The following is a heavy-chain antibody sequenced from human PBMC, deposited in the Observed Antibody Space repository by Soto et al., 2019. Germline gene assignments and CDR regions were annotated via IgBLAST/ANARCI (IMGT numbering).Heavy chain of an antibody. Sequence: PGGSLRLSCAASGFTFSDYYMSWIRQAPGKVLEWFSYISSTSSYTIYADSVKGRFTIARDNAKNSLYLQMNSLRAEDTAVYYCARDLVVPAAGYYYYYGMDVWGQGTTVTVSS. CDR3: ARDLVVPAAGYYYYYGMDV. D-gene: IGHD2-2*01. V-gene: IGHV3-11*06. CDR2: ISSTSSYT. J-gene: IGHJ6*02. CDR1: GFTFSDYY.